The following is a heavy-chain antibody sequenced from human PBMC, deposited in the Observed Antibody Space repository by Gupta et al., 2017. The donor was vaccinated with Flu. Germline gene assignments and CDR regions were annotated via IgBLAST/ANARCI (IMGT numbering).Heavy chain of an antibody. V-gene: IGHV3-23*01. J-gene: IGHJ4*02. CDR1: GFTFNRYA. Sequence: EVQLLESGGGLVQPGGSLRLSCAASGFTFNRYAMTWVRQAPGKGLEWVSTIGDSGGSTYYADSVKGRFSISRDNSKNTLYLQMNSLRVEDTAVYYCAKSVNDILTGCDYWGQGTLVTVSS. D-gene: IGHD3-9*01. CDR3: AKSVNDILTGCDY. CDR2: IGDSGGST.